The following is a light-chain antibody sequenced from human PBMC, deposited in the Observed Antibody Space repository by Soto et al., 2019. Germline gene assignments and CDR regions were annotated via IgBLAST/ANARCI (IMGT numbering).Light chain of an antibody. CDR3: QQYHSYWT. CDR1: QSVSNW. CDR2: KAS. V-gene: IGKV1-5*03. J-gene: IGKJ1*01. Sequence: DIQMTQSPSTLSASVGDRVTITCRASQSVSNWLAWYQQKPGKAPKLLIYKASTLESGVPSRFSGSGSGTEFTLTISSLQPDDFATYYCQQYHSYWTFGQGTKVDI.